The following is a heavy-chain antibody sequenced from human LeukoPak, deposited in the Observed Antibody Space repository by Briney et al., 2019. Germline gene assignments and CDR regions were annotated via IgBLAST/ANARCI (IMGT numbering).Heavy chain of an antibody. CDR2: INHSGST. CDR1: GGSFSGYY. Sequence: SETLSLTCAVYGGSFSGYYWSWIRQPPWKGLEWIGEINHSGSTNYNPSLKSRVTISVDTSKNQFSLKLGSVTAADTAVYYCARVGRHYDSSGYYFLDYWGQGTLVTVSS. CDR3: ARVGRHYDSSGYYFLDY. D-gene: IGHD3-22*01. V-gene: IGHV4-34*01. J-gene: IGHJ4*02.